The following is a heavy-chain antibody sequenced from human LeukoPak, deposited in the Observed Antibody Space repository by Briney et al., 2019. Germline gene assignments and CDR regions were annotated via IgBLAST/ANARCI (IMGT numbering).Heavy chain of an antibody. V-gene: IGHV3-21*01. CDR3: ASLHGDYVY. Sequence: GGSLRLSCTASRFSFSTYSMNWVRQAPGKGLEWVSCISSNSGDLYYADSVKGRFTISRDNAKNSLYLQMNSLRAEDTAVYYCASLHGDYVYWGQGTLVTVSS. D-gene: IGHD4-17*01. J-gene: IGHJ4*02. CDR1: RFSFSTYS. CDR2: ISSNSGDL.